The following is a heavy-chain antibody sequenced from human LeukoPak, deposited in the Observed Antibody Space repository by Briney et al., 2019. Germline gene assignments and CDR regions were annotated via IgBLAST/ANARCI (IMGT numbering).Heavy chain of an antibody. D-gene: IGHD2-15*01. J-gene: IGHJ3*02. CDR2: IYTRGST. CDR1: GGSINHYY. CDR3: ARGRYCSADICSGGDAFDI. Sequence: PSETLSLTCTVSGGSINHYYCSWLRQPAGKGLEWIGRIYTRGSTNYNPSLKSRVTMSVDTSKNQFSLKLSSVTAADMAVYYCARGRYCSADICSGGDAFDIWGQGTMVSVSS. V-gene: IGHV4-4*07.